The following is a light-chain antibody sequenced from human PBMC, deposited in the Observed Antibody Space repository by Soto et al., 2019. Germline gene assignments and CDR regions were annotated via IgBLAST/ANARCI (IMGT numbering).Light chain of an antibody. CDR3: CSYTSSNTLV. V-gene: IGLV2-14*03. CDR2: DVS. Sequence: QSVLTQPASVSGSPGQSITISCTGTSGDVGFYNYVSWYQHHPGKAHKLIIYDVSNRPSGVSNRFSGSKSGNTASLTISGLQAEDEANYYCCSYTSSNTLVFGGGTKLTVL. J-gene: IGLJ2*01. CDR1: SGDVGFYNY.